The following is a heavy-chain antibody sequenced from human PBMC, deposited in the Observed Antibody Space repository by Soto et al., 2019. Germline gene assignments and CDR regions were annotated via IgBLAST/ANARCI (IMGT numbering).Heavy chain of an antibody. Sequence: SETLSLTCTVSGCSMSRYFWIWIRQSPGKGLEWIGHISHSGNTNSNPSLKSRVTMSIDTSRKQFSLKMKSVTAADTAVYYCARDPTPILKYSSSFRDAFDIWGQGTMVTVSS. J-gene: IGHJ3*02. V-gene: IGHV4-59*12. CDR2: ISHSGNT. D-gene: IGHD6-13*01. CDR3: ARDPTPILKYSSSFRDAFDI. CDR1: GCSMSRYF.